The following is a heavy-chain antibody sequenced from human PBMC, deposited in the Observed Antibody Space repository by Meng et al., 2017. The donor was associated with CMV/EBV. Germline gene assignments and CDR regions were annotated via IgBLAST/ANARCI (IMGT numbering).Heavy chain of an antibody. D-gene: IGHD3-3*01. CDR3: ARCTYDFWSGYSDFDY. Sequence: GSLRLSCAVSGGSISSSNWWSWVRQPPGKGLEWIGEIYHSGSTNYNPSLKSRVTISVDKSKNQFSLKLSSVTAADTAVYYCARCTYDFWSGYSDFDYWGQGTLVTVSS. J-gene: IGHJ4*02. V-gene: IGHV4-4*02. CDR2: IYHSGST. CDR1: GGSISSSNW.